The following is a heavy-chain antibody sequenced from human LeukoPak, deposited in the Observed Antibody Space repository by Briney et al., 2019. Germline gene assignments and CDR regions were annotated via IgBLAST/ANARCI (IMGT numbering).Heavy chain of an antibody. V-gene: IGHV3-53*01. CDR3: ARDGGGGTYANY. CDR2: IYSGGST. CDR1: GFTVSSNH. Sequence: GGSLRLSCAASGFTVSSNHMSWVRQVPGKGLEWVSLIYSGGSTYYADSVKGRFTVSRDNSKNTLYLQMNSLRVEDTAVYYCARDGGGGTYANYWGQGTLVTVSS. J-gene: IGHJ4*02. D-gene: IGHD3-16*01.